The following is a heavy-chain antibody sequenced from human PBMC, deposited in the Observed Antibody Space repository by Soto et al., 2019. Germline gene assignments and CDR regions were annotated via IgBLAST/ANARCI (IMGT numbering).Heavy chain of an antibody. CDR3: ARVKTSGYHNWFDP. CDR2: INAGSGSA. D-gene: IGHD3-22*01. J-gene: IGHJ5*02. Sequence: GASVKVSCKASGYSFTNSAIHWLRQAPGQRLEWMGWINAGSGSAKYSQKFQGRVTITRDTSASTAYMELRSLRSDDTAVYYCARVKTSGYHNWFDPWGQGTLVTVSS. CDR1: GYSFTNSA. V-gene: IGHV1-3*01.